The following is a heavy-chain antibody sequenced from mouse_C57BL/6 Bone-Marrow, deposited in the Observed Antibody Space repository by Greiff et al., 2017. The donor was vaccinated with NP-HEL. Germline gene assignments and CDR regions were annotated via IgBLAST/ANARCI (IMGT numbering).Heavy chain of an antibody. Sequence: QVQLQQSGAELARPGASVKMSCKASGYTFTSYTMHWVKQRPGQGLEWIGYINPSSGYTKYNQKFKDKATLTADKSSSTAYMQLSSLTSEDSAVYYCARFRGIYDYDAWFAYWGQGTLVTVSA. CDR3: ARFRGIYDYDAWFAY. D-gene: IGHD2-4*01. V-gene: IGHV1-4*01. J-gene: IGHJ3*01. CDR2: INPSSGYT. CDR1: GYTFTSYT.